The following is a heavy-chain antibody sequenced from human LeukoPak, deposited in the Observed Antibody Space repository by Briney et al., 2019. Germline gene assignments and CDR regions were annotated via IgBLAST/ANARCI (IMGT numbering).Heavy chain of an antibody. Sequence: SETLSLTCTVSGGSINSYYWSWIRQPPGKGLEWIGYIYYSGSANYSPSLKGRVTISVDTSKNQFSLKLSSVTAADTAVYYCARGLAAAGTSYFDYWGQGTLVTVSS. V-gene: IGHV4-59*01. D-gene: IGHD6-13*01. CDR3: ARGLAAAGTSYFDY. J-gene: IGHJ4*02. CDR2: IYYSGSA. CDR1: GGSINSYY.